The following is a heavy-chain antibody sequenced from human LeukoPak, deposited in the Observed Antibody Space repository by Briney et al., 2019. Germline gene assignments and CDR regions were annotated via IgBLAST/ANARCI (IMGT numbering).Heavy chain of an antibody. J-gene: IGHJ4*02. Sequence: PSETLSLTCTVSDDSISDYYRGWIRQPPGKGLEWIGYFHNSGTSTYNPSLKSRVTISADTSKNQFSLKLNSLTTADTAVYYCTRGAGWLIDYWGQGILATVPS. V-gene: IGHV4-59*01. CDR3: TRGAGWLIDY. CDR2: FHNSGTS. CDR1: DDSISDYY. D-gene: IGHD3-16*01.